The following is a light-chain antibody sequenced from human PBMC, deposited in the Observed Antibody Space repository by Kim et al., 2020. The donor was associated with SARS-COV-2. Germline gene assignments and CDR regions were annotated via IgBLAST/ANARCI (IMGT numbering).Light chain of an antibody. CDR3: GTWDSSLSGAV. CDR2: DNN. Sequence: QSVLTQPPSVSAAPGQKVTISCSGSSSNIGNSDVSWYRQVPGTAPKLLIYDNNKRPSGIPDRFSGSKTGTSATLGITGLQTGDEADYYCGTWDSSLSGAVFGGGTQLTVL. J-gene: IGLJ7*01. CDR1: SSNIGNSD. V-gene: IGLV1-51*01.